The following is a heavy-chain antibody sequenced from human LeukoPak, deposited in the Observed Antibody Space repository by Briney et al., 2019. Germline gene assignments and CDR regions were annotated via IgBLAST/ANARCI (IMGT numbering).Heavy chain of an antibody. Sequence: GGSLRLSCAASGFTVSSNHMSWVRQAPGKGLEWVSVIYSGGSTYYADSVKGRFTISRDNSKNTLYLQLNSLESKKRALNTCAKEILNGYYDALYIWGQGTMVTVSS. CDR2: IYSGGST. CDR3: AKEILNGYYDALYI. J-gene: IGHJ3*02. V-gene: IGHV3-53*01. CDR1: GFTVSSNH. D-gene: IGHD3-9*01.